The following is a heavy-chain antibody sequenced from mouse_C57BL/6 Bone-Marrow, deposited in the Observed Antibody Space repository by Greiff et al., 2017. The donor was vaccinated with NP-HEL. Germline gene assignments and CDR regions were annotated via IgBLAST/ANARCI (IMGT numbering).Heavy chain of an antibody. CDR2: IDPETGGT. V-gene: IGHV1-15*01. J-gene: IGHJ4*01. CDR3: TNPFLPRMDY. Sequence: QVQLQQSGAELVRPGASVTLSCKASGYTFTDYEMHWVKQTPVHGLEWIGAIDPETGGTAYNQKFKGKAILTADKSSSTAYMELRSLTSEDSAVYYCTNPFLPRMDYWGQGTSVTVSS. CDR1: GYTFTDYE.